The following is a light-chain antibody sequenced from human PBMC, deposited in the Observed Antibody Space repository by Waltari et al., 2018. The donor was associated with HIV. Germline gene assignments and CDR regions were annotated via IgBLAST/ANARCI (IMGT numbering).Light chain of an antibody. Sequence: AIQLTQSPSSLSASVGDRVTITCRASQGINSALAWYQQKPGKPPKILIHDASSLGSGVSSRFSGSGSGTDFTLTISSLQPDDVGVYYCMQALQIPRTFGGGTKVEIK. J-gene: IGKJ4*01. CDR1: QGINSA. CDR3: MQALQIPRT. V-gene: IGKV1-13*02. CDR2: DAS.